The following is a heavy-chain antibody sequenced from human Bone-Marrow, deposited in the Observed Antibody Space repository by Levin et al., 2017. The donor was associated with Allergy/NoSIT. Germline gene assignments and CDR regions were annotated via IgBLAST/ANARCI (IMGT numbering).Heavy chain of an antibody. CDR1: GFTLSNHA. CDR3: ARVIVVIPTGMPALHAPLDY. D-gene: IGHD2-2*01. V-gene: IGHV3-23*01. Sequence: PSETLSLTCVASGFTLSNHAMTWVRQAPGKGLEWVSAISGGGGDTFYADSVRGRFTISRDKSKNTLYLQMDSLRVGDAAVYYCARVIVVIPTGMPALHAPLDYWGLGTLVTVSS. J-gene: IGHJ4*02. CDR2: ISGGGGDT.